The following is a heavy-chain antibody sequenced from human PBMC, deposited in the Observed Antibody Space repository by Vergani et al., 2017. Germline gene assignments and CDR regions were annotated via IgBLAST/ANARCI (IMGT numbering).Heavy chain of an antibody. CDR1: GGSISSSNW. Sequence: QVQLQESGPGLVKPPGTLSLTCAVSGGSISSSNWWSWVRPPPGKGLEWIGEIYHSGSTNYNPSLKSRVTISVDKSKNQFSLKLSSVTAADTAVYYCGGVADFYGLGSRLLDLWGQGILVTVSS. CDR2: IYHSGST. D-gene: IGHD3-10*01. CDR3: GGVADFYGLGSRLLDL. V-gene: IGHV4-4*03. J-gene: IGHJ5*02.